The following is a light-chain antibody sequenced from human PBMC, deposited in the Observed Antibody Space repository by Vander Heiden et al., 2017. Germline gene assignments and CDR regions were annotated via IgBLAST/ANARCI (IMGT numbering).Light chain of an antibody. CDR2: GAS. V-gene: IGKV3-20*01. CDR1: QSVSSAS. Sequence: VLTQSPGTLSLSPGERATLSCRASQSVSSASLPWYQQKPGQGPRLLIYGASSRATGVPDRFSGSGSGTDFTLTISRLEPEDLAVYYCQHYAASLWTFGQGTKVEI. J-gene: IGKJ1*01. CDR3: QHYAASLWT.